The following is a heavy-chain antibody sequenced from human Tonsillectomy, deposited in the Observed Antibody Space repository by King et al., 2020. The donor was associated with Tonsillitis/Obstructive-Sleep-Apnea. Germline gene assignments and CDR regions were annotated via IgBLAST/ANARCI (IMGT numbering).Heavy chain of an antibody. D-gene: IGHD2-21*01. CDR3: ARGLVIDL. CDR2: IWFDGTNK. Sequence: VQLVESGGGVVQPGRSLRLSCAASGFTFSNYDMHWVRQAPGKGLEWVAVIWFDGTNKYYADPVKGRFTISRDNSKNTLYLQMNSLRAEDTAVLYCARGLVIDLRGQGTLVTVSS. V-gene: IGHV3-33*01. J-gene: IGHJ4*02. CDR1: GFTFSNYD.